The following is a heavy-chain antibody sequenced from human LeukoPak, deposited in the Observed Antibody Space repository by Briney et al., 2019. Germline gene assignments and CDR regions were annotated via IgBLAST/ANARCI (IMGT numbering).Heavy chain of an antibody. CDR3: VGLGENY. CDR1: GFTFRRYW. Sequence: GGSLRLSCAASGFTFRRYWMSWARQASGKGLEWVAIIKQDGSEKYYVDSVKGRFTISRDNAKNSLYLQMNSLRAEDTAVYYCVGLGENYWGQGTLVTVSS. CDR2: IKQDGSEK. D-gene: IGHD3-10*01. V-gene: IGHV3-7*02. J-gene: IGHJ4*02.